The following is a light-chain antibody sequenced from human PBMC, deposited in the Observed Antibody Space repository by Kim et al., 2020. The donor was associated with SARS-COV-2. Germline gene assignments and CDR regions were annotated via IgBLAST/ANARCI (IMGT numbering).Light chain of an antibody. CDR3: QQFHSYPRT. J-gene: IGKJ1*01. CDR1: QDIGID. CDR2: AAS. Sequence: ASVGDRVPITCRGSQDIGIDFALFQQKPGKAPKSLIYAASSLQSGVPSRFSGSRSGTEYTFSISSLQPEDFGTYYCQQFHSYPRTFGQGTKVDIK. V-gene: IGKV1-16*01.